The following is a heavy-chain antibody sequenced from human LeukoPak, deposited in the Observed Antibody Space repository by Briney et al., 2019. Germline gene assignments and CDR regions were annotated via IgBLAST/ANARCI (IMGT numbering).Heavy chain of an antibody. CDR1: GGSFSGYY. Sequence: SSETLSLTCAVYGGSFSGYYWSWIRQPPGKGLEWIGEINHSGSTNYNPSLKSRVTISVDTSKNQFSLKLSSVTAADTAVYYCARHPTYYYDSSGYPCGTFDYWGQGTLVTVSS. V-gene: IGHV4-34*01. CDR2: INHSGST. CDR3: ARHPTYYYDSSGYPCGTFDY. J-gene: IGHJ4*02. D-gene: IGHD3-22*01.